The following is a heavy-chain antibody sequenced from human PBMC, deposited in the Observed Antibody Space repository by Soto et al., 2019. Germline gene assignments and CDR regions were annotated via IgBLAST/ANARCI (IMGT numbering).Heavy chain of an antibody. V-gene: IGHV6-1*01. Sequence: SQTLSLTCAISGDSVSSNSAAWNWIRQSPSRGLEWLGRTYYRSKWYNDYAVSVKSRITINPDTSKNQFSLQLNSVTPEDTAVYYCARDGPRFLEWLPRDYYYMDVWGKGTTVTVSS. J-gene: IGHJ6*03. D-gene: IGHD3-3*01. CDR3: ARDGPRFLEWLPRDYYYMDV. CDR2: TYYRSKWYN. CDR1: GDSVSSNSAA.